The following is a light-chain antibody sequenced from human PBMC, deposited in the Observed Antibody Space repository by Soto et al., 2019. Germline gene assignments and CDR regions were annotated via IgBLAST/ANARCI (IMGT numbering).Light chain of an antibody. CDR1: QSISSY. J-gene: IGKJ1*01. CDR3: QQSYSTLWT. Sequence: DIQMTQSPSSLSASVGDRVTNTCRASQSISSYLNWYQRKPGKAPKLLIYAASSLQSGVPSRFSGSGSGTDFTLTISSLQPEDFATYYCQQSYSTLWTFGQGTKVEIK. CDR2: AAS. V-gene: IGKV1-39*01.